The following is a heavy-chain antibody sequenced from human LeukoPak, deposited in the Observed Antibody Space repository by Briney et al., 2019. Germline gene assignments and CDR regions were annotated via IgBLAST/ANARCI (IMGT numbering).Heavy chain of an antibody. CDR2: ISYDGSNE. Sequence: GGSLRLSCAASGFTFSSYGMSWVRQAPGKGLEGVAIISYDGSNEYYADSVKGRFTISRDNSKNTLYLQMNSLRAEDTALYHCAREKGEMATIVRYYYYMDVWGKGTTVTTSS. CDR3: AREKGEMATIVRYYYYMDV. D-gene: IGHD5-24*01. V-gene: IGHV3-30*03. CDR1: GFTFSSYG. J-gene: IGHJ6*03.